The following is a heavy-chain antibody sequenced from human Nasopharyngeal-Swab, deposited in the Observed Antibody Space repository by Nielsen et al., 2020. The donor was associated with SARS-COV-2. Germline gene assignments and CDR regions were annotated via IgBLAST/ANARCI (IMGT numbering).Heavy chain of an antibody. J-gene: IGHJ4*02. Sequence: GGSLRLSCAASGFTFSDYYMSWIRQAPGKGLERVSGINWNGGSTGYADSVKGRFTISRDNAKNSLYLQMNSLRAEDTALYYCARGHSRGSTSCYADWGQGTLVTVSS. D-gene: IGHD2-2*01. CDR1: GFTFSDYY. CDR2: INWNGGST. V-gene: IGHV3-20*04. CDR3: ARGHSRGSTSCYAD.